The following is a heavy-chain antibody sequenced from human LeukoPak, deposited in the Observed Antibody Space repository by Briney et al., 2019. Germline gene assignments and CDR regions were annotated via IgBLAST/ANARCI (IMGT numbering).Heavy chain of an antibody. CDR3: GRDQGGYFDY. CDR1: GYTFTGYY. V-gene: IGHV1-2*02. Sequence: ASVKVSGKASGYTFTGYYMHWVRHAPGDGLEWMGWINPNSGGTNYAQKCQGRVTMTRDTSISAAYMELSRLRSDDTGVYYCGRDQGGYFDYWGQGTLVTVSS. D-gene: IGHD3-16*01. CDR2: INPNSGGT. J-gene: IGHJ4*02.